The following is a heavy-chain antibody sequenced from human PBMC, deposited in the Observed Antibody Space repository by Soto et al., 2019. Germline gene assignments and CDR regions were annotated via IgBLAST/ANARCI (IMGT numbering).Heavy chain of an antibody. CDR2: ISYDGSNK. CDR1: GFTFSSYG. V-gene: IGHV3-30*18. D-gene: IGHD3-22*01. J-gene: IGHJ4*02. CDR3: SKGIYYNDSRRSIDY. Sequence: GGSLRLSCAASGFTFSSYGMHWVRQAPGKGLEWVAVISYDGSNKYYADSVKGRFTISRDNSKNTLYLQMNSLRANDTAMYFCSKGIYYNDSRRSIDYWGQGTLVTVSS.